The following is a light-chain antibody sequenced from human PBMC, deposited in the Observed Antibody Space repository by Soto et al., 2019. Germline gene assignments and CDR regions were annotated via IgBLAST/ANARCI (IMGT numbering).Light chain of an antibody. J-gene: IGKJ1*01. CDR3: QQYRSWPRT. CDR2: GAS. CDR1: QSVSNN. Sequence: EIVLTQSPATLSLSAGERATLSCRASQSVSNNYLAWYQQKPGQAPRLLIYGASTRATDMPGRFSGRGAGAEFTLTISSLQSEDFAVYYCQQYRSWPRTFGQGTKVDI. V-gene: IGKV3-15*01.